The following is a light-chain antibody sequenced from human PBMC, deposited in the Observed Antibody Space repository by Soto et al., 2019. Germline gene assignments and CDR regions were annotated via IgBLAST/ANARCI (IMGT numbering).Light chain of an antibody. Sequence: IQMTQSPSSLSAPVGDRVTLTCRSSRSIRTDLAWYQQRPGKAPRLLVYGASSLATGAPSRFSGRGSGTDFTLTISGLQPEDLSAYYCLQDYDYPDNFGQGTTLDSK. CDR3: LQDYDYPDN. J-gene: IGKJ2*01. V-gene: IGKV1-6*02. CDR1: RSIRTD. CDR2: GAS.